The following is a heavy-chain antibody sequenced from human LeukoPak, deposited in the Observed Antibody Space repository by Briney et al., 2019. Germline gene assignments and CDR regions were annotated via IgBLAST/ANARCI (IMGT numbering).Heavy chain of an antibody. CDR3: AKCFNYYYLYMDV. V-gene: IGHV3-23*01. CDR1: GFTFSNYA. J-gene: IGHJ6*03. CDR2: SRGSGGDT. Sequence: GGSLRLSCAASGFTFSNYAMSWVRQAPGKGLEWVSASRGSGGDTFYADSVKGRFTISRDNSKNTLYLQMNSLRAEDTAVYYCAKCFNYYYLYMDVWGKGTTATVSS.